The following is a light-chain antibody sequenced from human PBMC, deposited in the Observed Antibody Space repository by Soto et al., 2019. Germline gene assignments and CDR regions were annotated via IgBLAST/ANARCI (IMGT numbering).Light chain of an antibody. CDR2: AVS. J-gene: IGKJ2*01. CDR3: QQSSTILPYT. V-gene: IGKV1-39*01. Sequence: DIPMTQSPSSLSASVGDRVTITCRASQSISGHLNWYQQEPGKAPKRLIYAVSSLQSGVPSRFSGNGSGTDFTLNINTLQPEDFANYYCQQSSTILPYTFGQGTKLEIK. CDR1: QSISGH.